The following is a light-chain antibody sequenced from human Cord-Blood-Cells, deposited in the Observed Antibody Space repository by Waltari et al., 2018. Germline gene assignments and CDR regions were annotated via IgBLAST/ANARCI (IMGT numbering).Light chain of an antibody. CDR3: SSYAGSNNVV. CDR2: EVS. CDR1: SSDVGGYNY. V-gene: IGLV2-8*01. J-gene: IGLJ2*01. Sequence: QSALTQPPSASGSPGQSVTISCTGTSSDVGGYNYVSWYQQHPGKAPKLMIYEVSKRPSGVPERFSGSKSGNPASLTVSGLQAEDEADYYCSSYAGSNNVVFGGGTKLTVL.